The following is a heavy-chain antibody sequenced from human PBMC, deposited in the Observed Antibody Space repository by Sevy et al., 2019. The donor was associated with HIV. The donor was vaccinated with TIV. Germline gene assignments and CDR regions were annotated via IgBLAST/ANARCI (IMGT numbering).Heavy chain of an antibody. J-gene: IGHJ5*02. CDR1: GYTFTGYY. D-gene: IGHD2-2*01. CDR3: ARGPVSNFIVVVPAAYNWFDP. V-gene: IGHV1-2*02. CDR2: INPNSGGT. Sequence: ASVKVSCKAYGYTFTGYYMHWVRQAPGQGLEWMGWINPNSGGTNYAQKFQGRVTMTRDTSISTAYMELSRLGSDDTAVYYCARGPVSNFIVVVPAAYNWFDPWGQGTLVTVSS.